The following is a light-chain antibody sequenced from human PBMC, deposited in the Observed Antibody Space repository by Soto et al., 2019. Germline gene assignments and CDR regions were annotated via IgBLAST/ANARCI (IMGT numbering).Light chain of an antibody. CDR3: QQYNNWPHT. CDR1: QSVSSN. CDR2: GAF. J-gene: IGKJ2*01. Sequence: EIVMTQSPVTLSVSPGERVTLSCRASQSVSSNLAWYQQKPGQAPSLLIYGAFTRATGIPARFSGTGSGTEFTLTINSLQSEDFAVYYCQQYNNWPHTFGQGTKVDIK. V-gene: IGKV3-15*01.